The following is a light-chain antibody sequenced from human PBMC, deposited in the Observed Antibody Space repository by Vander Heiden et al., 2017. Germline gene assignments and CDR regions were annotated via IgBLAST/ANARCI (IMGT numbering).Light chain of an antibody. CDR3: QQYGSSPLT. CDR2: DAS. Sequence: EIVLTQSPGTLSLSPGERATLSCRARQSVSSSYLAWYQQKPGQAPRLLIYDASSRATGIPDRFSGSGSGTDFTLTISGLELEDFAMYYCQQYGSSPLTFGGGTKVDIK. J-gene: IGKJ4*01. V-gene: IGKV3-20*01. CDR1: QSVSSSY.